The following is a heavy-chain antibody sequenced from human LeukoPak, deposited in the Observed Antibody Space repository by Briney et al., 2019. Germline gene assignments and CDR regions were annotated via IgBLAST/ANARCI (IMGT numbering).Heavy chain of an antibody. CDR1: GYTFTGYY. V-gene: IGHV1-2*02. Sequence: ASVKVSCRAFGYTFTGYYIHWVRQAPGQGLEWMGWINPNSGGTNYAQKFQGRVTMTRDTSISTSYMELSSLRSDDTAVYYCAREGGYSSSWDAFDIWGQGTMVTVSS. D-gene: IGHD6-13*01. CDR3: AREGGYSSSWDAFDI. J-gene: IGHJ3*02. CDR2: INPNSGGT.